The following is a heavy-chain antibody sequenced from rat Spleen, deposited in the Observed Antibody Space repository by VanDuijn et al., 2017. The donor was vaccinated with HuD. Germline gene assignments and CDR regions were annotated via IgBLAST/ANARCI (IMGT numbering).Heavy chain of an antibody. D-gene: IGHD4-3*01. Sequence: EVQLVESGGGLVQPGRSLKLSCVVSGFTINNYWMNWIRQAPGKGLEWVASITNTGGNIFYPDSVKGRFTISRDNAKSTLYLQMDSLRSEDTATYYCTLIRGSWYFDFWGPGTMVTVSS. V-gene: IGHV5-31*01. CDR3: TLIRGSWYFDF. CDR2: ITNTGGNI. CDR1: GFTINNYW. J-gene: IGHJ1*01.